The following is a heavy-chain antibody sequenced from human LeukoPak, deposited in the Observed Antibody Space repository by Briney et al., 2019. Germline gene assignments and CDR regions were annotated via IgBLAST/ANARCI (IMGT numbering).Heavy chain of an antibody. CDR1: GGTFSSYA. V-gene: IGHV1-69*05. D-gene: IGHD2-2*01. J-gene: IGHJ3*02. CDR2: IIPIFGTA. Sequence: GASVKVSCKASGGTFSSYAISWVRQAPGQGLEWMGGIIPIFGTANYAQKFQGRVTITTDESTSTAYMELSSLRSEDTAVYYCARDCSSTSCLYAFDIWGQGTMVTVSS. CDR3: ARDCSSTSCLYAFDI.